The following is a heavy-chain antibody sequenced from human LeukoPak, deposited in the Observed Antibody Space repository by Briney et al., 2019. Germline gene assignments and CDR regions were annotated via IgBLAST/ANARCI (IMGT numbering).Heavy chain of an antibody. J-gene: IGHJ5*02. CDR2: ISGSGVST. V-gene: IGHV3-23*01. Sequence: GGSLRLSCAASGFTFSSYAMSWVRQAPGKGLEWVSAISGSGVSTYYADSVKGLFTISRDNSKNTLYLQMNSLRAEDTAVYYCAKLGIVVVVAATTWFDPWGQGTLVTVSS. CDR1: GFTFSSYA. D-gene: IGHD2-15*01. CDR3: AKLGIVVVVAATTWFDP.